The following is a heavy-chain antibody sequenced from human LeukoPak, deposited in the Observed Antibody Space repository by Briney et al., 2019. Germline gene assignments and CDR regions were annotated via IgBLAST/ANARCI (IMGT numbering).Heavy chain of an antibody. Sequence: TGGSLRLSCVASGFTFVHFSMHWVRQAPGKGLEWVAFVSGEQTDKYYADSVKGRFTISRDNSRNTLSLEMNSLRPDDTAVYYCARDQPGTYTMSSTWGQGTLVTDSS. J-gene: IGHJ5*02. CDR2: VSGEQTDK. D-gene: IGHD7-27*01. CDR1: GFTFVHFS. V-gene: IGHV3-30*04. CDR3: ARDQPGTYTMSST.